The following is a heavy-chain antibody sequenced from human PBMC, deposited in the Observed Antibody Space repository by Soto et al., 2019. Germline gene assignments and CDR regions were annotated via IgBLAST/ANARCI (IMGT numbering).Heavy chain of an antibody. CDR3: AREPGSGRGGSWFDP. CDR1: GGSISGYY. CDR2: IYTSGST. J-gene: IGHJ5*02. V-gene: IGHV4-4*07. D-gene: IGHD1-26*01. Sequence: SETLSLTCTVSGGSISGYYWSWIRQPAGKGLEWIGRIYTSGSTNYNPSLNSRVTMSVDTSKNQFSLKLSSVTAADTAVYYCAREPGSGRGGSWFDPWGQATRVTVPS.